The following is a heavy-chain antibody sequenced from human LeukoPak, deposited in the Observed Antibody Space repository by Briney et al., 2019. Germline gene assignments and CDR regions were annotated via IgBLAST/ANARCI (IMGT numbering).Heavy chain of an antibody. CDR3: ARRTRFGDFIDY. Sequence: SKTLSLTCAVSGASFSAYYWSWIRQPPEKGLEWLGEINHTGITDYNPSLKSRVTISVDTSKNQFSLRLSSVTAADSAVYYCARRTRFGDFIDYWGQGTLVTVSS. D-gene: IGHD3-10*01. CDR1: GASFSAYY. CDR2: INHTGIT. V-gene: IGHV4-34*01. J-gene: IGHJ4*02.